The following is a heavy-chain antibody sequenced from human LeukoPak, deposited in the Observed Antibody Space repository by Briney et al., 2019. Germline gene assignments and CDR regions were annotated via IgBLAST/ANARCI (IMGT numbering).Heavy chain of an antibody. Sequence: ASVKVSCEASGYTFTSYDINWVRQATGQGLEWMGWMNPNSGNTGYAQKFQGRVTMTRNTSISTAYMELSSLRSEDTAVYYCAGASGATDAFDIWGQGTMVTVSS. CDR1: GYTFTSYD. CDR3: AGASGATDAFDI. D-gene: IGHD1-26*01. V-gene: IGHV1-8*01. CDR2: MNPNSGNT. J-gene: IGHJ3*02.